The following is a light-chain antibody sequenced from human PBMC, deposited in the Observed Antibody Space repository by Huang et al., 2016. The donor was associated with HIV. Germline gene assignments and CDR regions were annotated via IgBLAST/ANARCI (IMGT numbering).Light chain of an antibody. CDR2: GAS. J-gene: IGKJ1*01. Sequence: IPLTQSPSSLSASVGARVTITCRASEGIGIYLAWYQQKPGKAPKPLVYGASTLQNGVPSRFSGTGSGTHFTLTISSLQPEDFATYYCQQLSTYPRTFGQGTKVEIK. V-gene: IGKV1-9*01. CDR3: QQLSTYPRT. CDR1: EGIGIY.